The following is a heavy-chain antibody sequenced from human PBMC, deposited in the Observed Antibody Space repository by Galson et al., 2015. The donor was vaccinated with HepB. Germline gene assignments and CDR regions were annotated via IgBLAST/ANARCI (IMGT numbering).Heavy chain of an antibody. CDR3: ARAPRIAFGELMQPLTS. Sequence: VRQAPGQGLEWMGWVSGYDGSANYAPKFQGRVTMTTEASANTAYVELRSLRSEDTAVYYCARAPRIAFGELMQPLTSWGLGTLVTVSS. D-gene: IGHD3-10*01. CDR2: VSGYDGSA. J-gene: IGHJ5*02. V-gene: IGHV1-18*01.